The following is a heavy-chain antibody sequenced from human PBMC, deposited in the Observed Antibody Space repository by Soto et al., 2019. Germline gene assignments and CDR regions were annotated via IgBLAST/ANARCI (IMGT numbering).Heavy chain of an antibody. Sequence: GASVKVSCKASGYTFTSYDISWVRQAPGQGLEWMGWISAYNGNTNYAQKLQGRVTMTTDTSTSTAYMELRSLRSDDTAVYYCARALGPGIVGFIDYWGQGTLVTVSS. D-gene: IGHD1-26*01. J-gene: IGHJ4*02. CDR1: GYTFTSYD. CDR2: ISAYNGNT. CDR3: ARALGPGIVGFIDY. V-gene: IGHV1-18*01.